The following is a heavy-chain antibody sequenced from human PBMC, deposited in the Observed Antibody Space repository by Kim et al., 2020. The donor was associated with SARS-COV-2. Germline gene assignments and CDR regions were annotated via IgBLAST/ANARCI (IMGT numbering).Heavy chain of an antibody. CDR3: ATLYDFWSGYYWRNIDYYGMDV. CDR1: GYTLTELS. D-gene: IGHD3-3*01. J-gene: IGHJ6*02. CDR2: FDPEDGET. V-gene: IGHV1-24*01. Sequence: ASVKVSCKVSGYTLTELSMHWVRQAPGKGLEWMGGFDPEDGETIYAQKFQGRVTMTEDTSTDTAYMELSSLRSEDTAVYYCATLYDFWSGYYWRNIDYYGMDVWGQGTTVTVSS.